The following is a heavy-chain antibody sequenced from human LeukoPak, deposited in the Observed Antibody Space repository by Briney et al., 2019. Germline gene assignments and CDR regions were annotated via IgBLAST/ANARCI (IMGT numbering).Heavy chain of an antibody. CDR3: ARWDVREDDAFDI. Sequence: SETLSLTCTVSGGSISSYYWSWIRQPPGKGLEWIGYIYYSGSTNYNPSLKGRVTISVDTSKNQFSLKLSSVTAADTAVYYCARWDVREDDAFDIWGQGTMVTVSS. D-gene: IGHD3-10*02. CDR1: GGSISSYY. CDR2: IYYSGST. J-gene: IGHJ3*02. V-gene: IGHV4-59*01.